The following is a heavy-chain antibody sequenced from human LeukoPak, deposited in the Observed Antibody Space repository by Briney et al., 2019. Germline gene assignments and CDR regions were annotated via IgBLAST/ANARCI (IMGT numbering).Heavy chain of an antibody. CDR3: ARDPSGDFDY. J-gene: IGHJ4*02. V-gene: IGHV1-2*02. CDR1: GYTFTVYY. CDR2: INPNSGGT. Sequence: ASVKVSCKTSGYTFTVYYMHWVRRAPGQGLEWMGWINPNSGGTNYAQKFQGRVTMTRDTSISTAYMELSRLRSDDTAVYYCARDPSGDFDYWGQGTLVTVSS.